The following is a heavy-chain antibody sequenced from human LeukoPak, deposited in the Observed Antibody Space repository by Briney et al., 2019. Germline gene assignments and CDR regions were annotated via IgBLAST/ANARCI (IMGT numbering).Heavy chain of an antibody. V-gene: IGHV4-59*01. CDR1: GGSISSYY. J-gene: IGHJ4*02. CDR2: IYHSGNT. D-gene: IGHD3-22*01. Sequence: SETLSLTCTVSGGSISSYYWSWIRQPPGKGLEWIRYIYHSGNTNYNPSLKSRVTISVDTSKNQFSLKLSSVTAADTAMYYCARDKGEYYDSSGYLGYWGQGTLVTVSS. CDR3: ARDKGEYYDSSGYLGY.